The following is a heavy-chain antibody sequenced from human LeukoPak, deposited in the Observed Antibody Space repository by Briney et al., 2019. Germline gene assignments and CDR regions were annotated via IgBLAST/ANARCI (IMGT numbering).Heavy chain of an antibody. V-gene: IGHV3-30*02. CDR2: IRNDGDKK. J-gene: IGHJ1*01. D-gene: IGHD3-10*01. CDR1: GFTFSSYG. CDR3: AKDRESYLGH. Sequence: GGSLRLSCAASGFTFSSYGMHWVRQAPGKGLEWVAFIRNDGDKKYYADSVKGRFTISRDNSKNTLYLQMNSLRAEDTAVYYCAKDRESYLGHWGQGTLVTVSS.